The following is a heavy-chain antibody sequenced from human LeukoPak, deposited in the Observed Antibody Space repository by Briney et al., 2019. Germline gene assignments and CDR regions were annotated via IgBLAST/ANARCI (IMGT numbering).Heavy chain of an antibody. CDR3: AGDGTYDLAY. CDR1: AGSIINRNW. V-gene: IGHV4-4*02. J-gene: IGHJ4*02. CDR2: NSPNGNT. Sequence: SGTLSLTCTVSAGSIINRNWWSWVRHPPGKRLEWIGQNSPNGNTNYNPPLKRRVTISFDTSKNQLSLKLTSVTAADTAVYFCAGDGTYDLAYWGQGALVTVSS. D-gene: IGHD1-26*01.